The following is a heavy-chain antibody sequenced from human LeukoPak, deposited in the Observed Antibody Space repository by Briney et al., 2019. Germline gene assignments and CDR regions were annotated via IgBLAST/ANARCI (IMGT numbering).Heavy chain of an antibody. Sequence: PGGSLRLSCAASGFTFSSYGMHWVRQATGKGLEWVAVISYDGSNKYYADSVKGRFTISRDNSKNTLYLQMNSLRAEDTAVYYCAKDPYYDFWSGYYDYYYYGMDVWGQGTTVTVSS. D-gene: IGHD3-3*01. CDR2: ISYDGSNK. V-gene: IGHV3-30*18. CDR1: GFTFSSYG. J-gene: IGHJ6*02. CDR3: AKDPYYDFWSGYYDYYYYGMDV.